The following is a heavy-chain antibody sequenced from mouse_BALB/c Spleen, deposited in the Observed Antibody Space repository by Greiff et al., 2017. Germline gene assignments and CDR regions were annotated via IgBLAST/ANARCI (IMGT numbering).Heavy chain of an antibody. CDR2: ISYDGSN. CDR1: GYSITSGYY. J-gene: IGHJ2*01. CDR3: ARDGTDFDY. Sequence: EVKLLESGPGLVKPSQSLSLTCSVTGYSITSGYYWNWIRQFPGNKLEWMGYISYDGSNNYNPSLKNRISITRDTSKNQFFLKLNSVTTEDTATYYCARDGTDFDYWGQGTTLTVSS. D-gene: IGHD3-1*01. V-gene: IGHV3-6*02.